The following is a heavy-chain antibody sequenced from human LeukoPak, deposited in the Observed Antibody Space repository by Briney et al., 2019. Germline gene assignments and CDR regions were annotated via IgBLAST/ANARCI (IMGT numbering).Heavy chain of an antibody. V-gene: IGHV3-23*01. D-gene: IGHD3-3*01. J-gene: IGHJ4*02. CDR3: TTAHGPGLRSGYYPDY. Sequence: PGGSLRLSCAASGFTFSSYAMSWVRQAPGKGLEWVSAISGSGGSTYYADSVKGRFTISRDNSKNTLYLQMNSLKTEDTAVYYCTTAHGPGLRSGYYPDYWGQGTLVTVSS. CDR2: ISGSGGST. CDR1: GFTFSSYA.